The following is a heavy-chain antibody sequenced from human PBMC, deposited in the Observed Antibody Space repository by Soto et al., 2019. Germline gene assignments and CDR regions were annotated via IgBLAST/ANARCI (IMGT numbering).Heavy chain of an antibody. D-gene: IGHD3-3*01. CDR2: ISYDGSNK. V-gene: IGHV3-30*18. Sequence: QVQLVESGGGVVQPGRSLRLSCAASGFTFSSYGMHWVRQAPGKGLEWVAVISYDGSNKYYADSVKGRFTISRDNSKNRLYLQMNGLGAEDRGVYYCAKAHYDQDAFDIGGQGTMVTVSS. CDR1: GFTFSSYG. J-gene: IGHJ3*02. CDR3: AKAHYDQDAFDI.